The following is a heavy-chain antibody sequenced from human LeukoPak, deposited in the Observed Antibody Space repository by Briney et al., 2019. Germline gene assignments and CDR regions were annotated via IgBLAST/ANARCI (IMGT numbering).Heavy chain of an antibody. CDR1: GYSFTNYW. CDR2: IYPGDSDT. Sequence: GESLKISCKGSGYSFTNYWIGWVRQMPGKGLEWMGVIYPGDSDTRYSPSFQGQVTIPADNSISTAYLQWSSLKASDTAMYYCARNGNSGGNYFDYWGQGTLVTVSS. V-gene: IGHV5-51*01. D-gene: IGHD1-26*01. CDR3: ARNGNSGGNYFDY. J-gene: IGHJ4*02.